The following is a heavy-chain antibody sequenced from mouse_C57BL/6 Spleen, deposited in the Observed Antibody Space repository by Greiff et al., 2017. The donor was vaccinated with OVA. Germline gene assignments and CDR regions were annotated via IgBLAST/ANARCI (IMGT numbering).Heavy chain of an antibody. CDR1: GYTFTSYW. J-gene: IGHJ3*01. CDR2: IDPSDSST. D-gene: IGHD2-4*01. V-gene: IGHV1-50*01. CDR3: ARSGDYDGKGFAY. Sequence: QVQLQQPGAELVKPGASVKLSCKASGYTFTSYWMQWVKQRPGQGLEWIGEIDPSDSSTNYTQKFKGKATLTVDTSSSTADMQLSSLTSEDSAVYYCARSGDYDGKGFAYWGQGTLVTVSA.